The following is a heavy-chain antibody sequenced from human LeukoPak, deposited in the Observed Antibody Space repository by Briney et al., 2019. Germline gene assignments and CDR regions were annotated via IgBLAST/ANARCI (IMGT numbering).Heavy chain of an antibody. CDR1: GGSISSYY. V-gene: IGHV4-59*08. CDR2: IYYSGSA. D-gene: IGHD3-22*01. Sequence: SETLSLTCTVSGGSISSYYWSWIRQPPGKGLEWIGYIYYSGSANYNPSLKSRVTISVDTSKNQFSLKLSSVTAADTAVYYCARLKKTYYYDSSGYSTFDYWGQGTLVTVSS. CDR3: ARLKKTYYYDSSGYSTFDY. J-gene: IGHJ4*02.